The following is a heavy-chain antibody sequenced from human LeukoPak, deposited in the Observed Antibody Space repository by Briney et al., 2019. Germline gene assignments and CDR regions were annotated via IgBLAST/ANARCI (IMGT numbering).Heavy chain of an antibody. CDR1: GGSFSGYY. J-gene: IGHJ4*02. V-gene: IGHV4-34*01. CDR2: INHSGST. Sequence: SETLSLSCAVYGGSFSGYYWSWIRQPPGKGLEWIGEINHSGSTNYNPSLKSRVTISVDTSKNQFSLKLSSVTAADTAVYYCARIGYSYPSDYWGPGTLVIVSS. D-gene: IGHD5-18*01. CDR3: ARIGYSYPSDY.